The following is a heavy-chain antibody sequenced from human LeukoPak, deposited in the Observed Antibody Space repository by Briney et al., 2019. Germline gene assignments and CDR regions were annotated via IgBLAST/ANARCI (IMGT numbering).Heavy chain of an antibody. D-gene: IGHD3-10*01. Sequence: ASVKVSCKASGYTFTSYDINWVRQATGQGLEWMGWMNPNSGNTGYAQKFQGRVTMTRSTSISTAYMELSSLRSEDTAVYYCARGSAPWFGELYLLDYWGQGTLVTVSS. J-gene: IGHJ4*02. CDR3: ARGSAPWFGELYLLDY. CDR1: GYTFTSYD. CDR2: MNPNSGNT. V-gene: IGHV1-8*01.